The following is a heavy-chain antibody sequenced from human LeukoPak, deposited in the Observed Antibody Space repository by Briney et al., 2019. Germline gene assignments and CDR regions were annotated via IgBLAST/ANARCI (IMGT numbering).Heavy chain of an antibody. D-gene: IGHD3-9*01. Sequence: GGSLRLSCAASGLTFSSYSMNWVRQAPGKGLEWVSSISSSSSYTYYADSVKGRFTISRDNAKNSLYLQMNSLRAEDTAVYYCARVKRYDILTGYYLYYFDYWGQGTLVTVSS. CDR2: ISSSSSYT. J-gene: IGHJ4*02. CDR3: ARVKRYDILTGYYLYYFDY. CDR1: GLTFSSYS. V-gene: IGHV3-21*01.